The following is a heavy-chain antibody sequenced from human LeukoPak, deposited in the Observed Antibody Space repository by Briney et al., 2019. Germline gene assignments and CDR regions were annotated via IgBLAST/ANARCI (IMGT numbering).Heavy chain of an antibody. J-gene: IGHJ4*02. V-gene: IGHV3-53*01. CDR3: AKNRPPNTVRGVIIHPEPSAPDCFHY. Sequence: GGSLRLSCAASGFTVSSNYMSWVRQAPGKGLEWVSVIYSGGSTYYADSVKGRFTISRDNSKNTLYLQMNSLRAEDTAVYYCAKNRPPNTVRGVIIHPEPSAPDCFHYWGQGTLVTVSS. D-gene: IGHD3-10*01. CDR1: GFTVSSNY. CDR2: IYSGGST.